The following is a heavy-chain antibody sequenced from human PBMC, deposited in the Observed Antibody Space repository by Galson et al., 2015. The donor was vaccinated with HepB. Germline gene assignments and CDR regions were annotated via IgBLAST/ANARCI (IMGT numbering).Heavy chain of an antibody. D-gene: IGHD2/OR15-2a*01. J-gene: IGHJ4*02. Sequence: QSGAEVKKPGESLRISCKGSGYSFTSYWISWVRQMPGKGLEWMGRIDPSDSYTNYSPSFQGHVTISADKSISTAYLQWNSLKASDTAMYYCARHGGLHSTVDYWGQGTLVTVSS. CDR3: ARHGGLHSTVDY. CDR2: IDPSDSYT. CDR1: GYSFTSYW. V-gene: IGHV5-10-1*01.